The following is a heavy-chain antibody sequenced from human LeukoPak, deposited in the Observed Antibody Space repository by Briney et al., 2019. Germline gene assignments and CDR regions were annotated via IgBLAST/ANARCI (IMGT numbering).Heavy chain of an antibody. CDR3: AKITGTPDY. CDR1: GFTFSSYG. J-gene: IGHJ4*02. Sequence: HPGGSLRLSCAASGFTFSSYGMHWVRQAPGKGLEWVAVISYDGSNKYYADSVKGRFTISRDNSKNTLYLQMNSLRAEDTAVYYCAKITGTPDYWGQGTLVTVSS. D-gene: IGHD6-13*01. V-gene: IGHV3-30*18. CDR2: ISYDGSNK.